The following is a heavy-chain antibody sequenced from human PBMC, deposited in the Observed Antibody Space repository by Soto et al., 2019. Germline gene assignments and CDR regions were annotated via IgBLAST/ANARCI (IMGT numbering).Heavy chain of an antibody. V-gene: IGHV1-46*01. J-gene: IGHJ4*02. CDR3: ARVYCSGGGCYGIDY. D-gene: IGHD2-15*01. CDR2: INPSAGST. Sequence: QVQLVQSGAEVKKPGASVKVSCKASGYTFTSYYMHWVRQAPGQGLEWMGIINPSAGSTSYAQKFQGSVTMTRDTSTSTVYMELSSLRSEDTAVYYCARVYCSGGGCYGIDYWGQGTLVTVSS. CDR1: GYTFTSYY.